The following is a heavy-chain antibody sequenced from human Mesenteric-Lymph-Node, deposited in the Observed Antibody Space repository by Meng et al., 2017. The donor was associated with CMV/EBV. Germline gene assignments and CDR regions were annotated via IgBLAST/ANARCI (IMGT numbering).Heavy chain of an antibody. CDR1: GGSISSSSYC. J-gene: IGHJ4*02. D-gene: IGHD2-21*01. CDR3: ASGGAYCGGDCYSSDY. V-gene: IGHV4-61*01. Sequence: SETLSLTCTVSGGSISSSSYCWSWLRQPPGKGLEWIGYIYYSGSTNYNPSLKSRVTISVDTSKNQFSLKLSSVTAADTAVYYCASGGAYCGGDCYSSDYWGQGTLVTVSS. CDR2: IYYSGST.